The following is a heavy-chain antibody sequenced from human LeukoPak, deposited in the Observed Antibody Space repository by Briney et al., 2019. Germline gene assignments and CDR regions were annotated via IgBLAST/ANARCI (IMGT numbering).Heavy chain of an antibody. Sequence: GGSLRFSCAASGFTFSSYNMNWVRQAPGKGLEWVSSISSSSSYIYYADSVKGRFTISRDNARNSLYLQMNSLRAGDTAVYYCAGSAAAGTFDYWGQGTLVTVSS. CDR1: GFTFSSYN. J-gene: IGHJ4*02. D-gene: IGHD6-13*01. V-gene: IGHV3-21*01. CDR3: AGSAAAGTFDY. CDR2: ISSSSSYI.